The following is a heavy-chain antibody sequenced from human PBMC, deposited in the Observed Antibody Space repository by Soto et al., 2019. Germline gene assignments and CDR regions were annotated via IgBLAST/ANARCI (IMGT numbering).Heavy chain of an antibody. J-gene: IGHJ6*02. CDR2: ISNDGGIE. CDR1: GFTLSDFA. CDR3: ARAVSGMDD. Sequence: QVQLVQSGGGVVQPGRSLRLSCAASGFTLSDFAMHWVRQAPGKGLEWVALISNDGGIEHYGDSVRGRFTISRDNSKHLLYLQMTSLRVENTAVYYCARAVSGMDDWGQGNTVTVSS. V-gene: IGHV3-30-3*01.